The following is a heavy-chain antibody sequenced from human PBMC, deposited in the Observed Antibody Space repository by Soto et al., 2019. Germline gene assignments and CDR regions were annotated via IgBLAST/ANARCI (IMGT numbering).Heavy chain of an antibody. CDR3: ARVVLTITRGAFDA. J-gene: IGHJ3*01. CDR1: GGSISSSHW. V-gene: IGHV4-4*02. CDR2: ISHSGTS. Sequence: QVQLQESGPGLVKPSGTLSLTCAVSGGSISSSHWWTWVRHSPGKGLEYIGEISHSGTSNSNPSLKSRVTLSVDKSKIHFSLTLTSVTAADTAVYYCARVVLTITRGAFDAWGQGTLVIVSS. D-gene: IGHD3-9*01.